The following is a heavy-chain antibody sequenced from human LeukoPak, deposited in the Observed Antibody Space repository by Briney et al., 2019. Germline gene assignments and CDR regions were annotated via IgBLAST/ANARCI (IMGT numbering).Heavy chain of an antibody. J-gene: IGHJ4*02. V-gene: IGHV4-59*08. CDR1: GGSISSYY. CDR2: IYYSGST. Sequence: SETLSLTCTVSGGSISSYYWSWIRQPPGKGLEWIGYIYYSGSTNYNPSLKSRVTISVDTSKNQFSLKLSSVTAADTAVYYCARRGNSSSWYREYYFDYWGQGTLVTVSS. D-gene: IGHD6-13*01. CDR3: ARRGNSSSWYREYYFDY.